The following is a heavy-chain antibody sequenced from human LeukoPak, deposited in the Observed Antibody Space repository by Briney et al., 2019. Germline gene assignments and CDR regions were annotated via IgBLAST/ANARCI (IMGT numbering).Heavy chain of an antibody. J-gene: IGHJ3*02. CDR1: GFTFSSYA. D-gene: IGHD3-22*01. CDR3: AREGYYYDSSGYYRRWDAFDI. Sequence: GGSLRLTCAASGFTFSSYAMSWVRQAPGKGLEWVSAISGSGGSTYYADSVKGRFTISRDNAKNTLYLQMNSLRAEDTAVYYCAREGYYYDSSGYYRRWDAFDIWGQGTMVTVSS. V-gene: IGHV3-23*01. CDR2: ISGSGGST.